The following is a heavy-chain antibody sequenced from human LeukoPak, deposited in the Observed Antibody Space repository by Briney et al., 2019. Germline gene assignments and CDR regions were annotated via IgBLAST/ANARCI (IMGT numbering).Heavy chain of an antibody. CDR3: AALARDY. Sequence: TGGSLRLSCAASGFIVSSNYMTWVRQAPGEGLEWVSVIHNDGSIYYTDSVKGRFTISRDNSKNTLYLQMNSLRVEDTAVYYCAALARDYWGQGTLVTVSS. CDR1: GFIVSSNY. CDR2: IHNDGSI. J-gene: IGHJ4*02. D-gene: IGHD3-3*02. V-gene: IGHV3-53*01.